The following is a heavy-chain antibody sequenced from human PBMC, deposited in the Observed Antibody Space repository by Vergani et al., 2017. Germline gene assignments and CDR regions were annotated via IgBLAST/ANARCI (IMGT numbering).Heavy chain of an antibody. J-gene: IGHJ3*01. D-gene: IGHD1-1*01. Sequence: QVQLVQSGSELKKPGASVKVSCKASGYTFSNYAMNWVRQAPGQGLEWMGWINPNSGGTNYAQKFQDRVTMTADTSTNTAYMELRSLRSDDTAVYFCARVAPSNSEVTPTAFDVWGQGTMVTVSS. CDR3: ARVAPSNSEVTPTAFDV. V-gene: IGHV1-2*02. CDR2: INPNSGGT. CDR1: GYTFSNYA.